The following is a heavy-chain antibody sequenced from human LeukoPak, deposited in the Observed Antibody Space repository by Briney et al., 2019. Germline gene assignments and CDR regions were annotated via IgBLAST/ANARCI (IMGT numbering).Heavy chain of an antibody. CDR3: ARDRPVTTFNY. D-gene: IGHD4-17*01. J-gene: IGHJ4*02. CDR1: GGSISSSSYY. CDR2: IYYSGST. V-gene: IGHV4-39*07. Sequence: SGTLSLTCTVSGGSISSSSYYWGWIRQPPGKGLEWIGSIYYSGSTYYNPSLKSRVTISVDTSKNQFSLKLSSVTAADTAVYYCARDRPVTTFNYWGQGTLVTVSS.